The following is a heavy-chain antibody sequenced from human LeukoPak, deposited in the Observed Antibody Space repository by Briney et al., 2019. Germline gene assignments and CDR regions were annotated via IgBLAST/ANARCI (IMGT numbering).Heavy chain of an antibody. D-gene: IGHD2-21*01. CDR2: ISSSSSYI. Sequence: KPGGSLRLSCAASGFTFSSYSMNWVRQAPGKGLEWVSSISSSSSYIYYADSVKGRFTISRDNAKNSLYLQMNSLRGEDTAVYYCASWGELWWDRSYWGQGTLVTVSS. CDR3: ASWGELWWDRSY. CDR1: GFTFSSYS. J-gene: IGHJ4*02. V-gene: IGHV3-21*01.